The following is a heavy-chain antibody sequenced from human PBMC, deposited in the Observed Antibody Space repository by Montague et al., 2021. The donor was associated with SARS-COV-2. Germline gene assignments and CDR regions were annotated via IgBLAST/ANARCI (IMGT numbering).Heavy chain of an antibody. Sequence: SDTLSLTCAVYGGSFSDYHWTWIRQSPGEGLEWIGQINYGGSTKYNPSLKSRVTISIDTSKNQFSLKLTSVTAADTAVYYCVRGAPGYWGQGTLVTVSP. CDR1: GGSFSDYH. V-gene: IGHV4-34*01. CDR2: INYGGST. CDR3: VRGAPGY. J-gene: IGHJ4*02. D-gene: IGHD1-1*01.